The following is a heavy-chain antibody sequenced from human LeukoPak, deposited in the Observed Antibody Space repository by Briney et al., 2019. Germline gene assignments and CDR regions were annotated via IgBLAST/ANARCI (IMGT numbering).Heavy chain of an antibody. V-gene: IGHV3-48*01. Sequence: GGSLRLSCVGSGFTLSRYSINWVRQAPGKGLEWVSYISGSSTTTYYADSVKGRFTISRDNSKNTLYLQMNSLRAEDTAVYYCARGLYSSSWNGDDYWGQGTLVTVSS. D-gene: IGHD6-13*01. J-gene: IGHJ4*02. CDR2: ISGSSTTT. CDR3: ARGLYSSSWNGDDY. CDR1: GFTLSRYS.